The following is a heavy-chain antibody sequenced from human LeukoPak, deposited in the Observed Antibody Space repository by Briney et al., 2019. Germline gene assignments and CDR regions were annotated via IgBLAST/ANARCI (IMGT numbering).Heavy chain of an antibody. V-gene: IGHV3-21*01. CDR3: ARDMSSSGRELDY. D-gene: IGHD6-6*01. Sequence: PGGSLRLSCAASGFTFSSYSMNWVRQAPGEGLEWVSSISSSSSYIYYADSVKGRFTISRDNAKNSLYLQMNSLRAEDTAVYYCARDMSSSGRELDYWGQGTLVTVSS. CDR1: GFTFSSYS. J-gene: IGHJ4*02. CDR2: ISSSSSYI.